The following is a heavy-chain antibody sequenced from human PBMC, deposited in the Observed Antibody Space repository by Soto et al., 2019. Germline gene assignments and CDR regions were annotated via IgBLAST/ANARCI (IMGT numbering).Heavy chain of an antibody. V-gene: IGHV4-59*01. J-gene: IGHJ5*02. CDR1: GGSISSYY. CDR2: IYYSGST. Sequence: SETLSLTCTVSGGSISSYYWSWIRQPPGKGLEWIGYIYYSGSTNYNPSLKSRVTISVETSKNQFSLKLSSVTAADTAVYYCARDYYYGSGIGSWGQGTLVTVSS. CDR3: ARDYYYGSGIGS. D-gene: IGHD3-10*01.